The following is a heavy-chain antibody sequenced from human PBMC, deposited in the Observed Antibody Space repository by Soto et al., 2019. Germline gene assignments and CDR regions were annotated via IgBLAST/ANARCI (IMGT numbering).Heavy chain of an antibody. D-gene: IGHD2-15*01. CDR2: IIPIVGIA. Sequence: QVQLVQSGAEVKKPGSSVKVSCKASGGTFSSYTISWVRQAPGQGLEWMGRIIPIVGIANYAKKFQGRVTITADKSTSTAYMELSSLRSEDTAVYYCASSYCSGGSCYDAFDIWGQGTMVTVSS. V-gene: IGHV1-69*02. CDR1: GGTFSSYT. J-gene: IGHJ3*02. CDR3: ASSYCSGGSCYDAFDI.